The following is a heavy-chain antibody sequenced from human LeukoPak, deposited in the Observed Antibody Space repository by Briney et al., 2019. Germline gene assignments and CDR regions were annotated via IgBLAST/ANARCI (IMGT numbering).Heavy chain of an antibody. CDR2: VFYSGST. D-gene: IGHD2-15*01. J-gene: IGHJ4*02. CDR3: ARLPQGYCSGGSCDY. V-gene: IGHV4-31*03. Sequence: AQTLSLTCTVSGGSISSGAYYWSWIRQHPGKGLEWIGYVFYSGSTYYIPSLKSRVAMSVDASKSQFSLKLSSVTAADTAVYYCARLPQGYCSGGSCDYWGQGTLVTVSS. CDR1: GGSISSGAYY.